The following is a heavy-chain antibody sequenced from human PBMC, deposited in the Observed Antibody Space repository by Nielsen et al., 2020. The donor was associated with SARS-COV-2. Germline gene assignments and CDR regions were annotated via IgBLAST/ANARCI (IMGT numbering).Heavy chain of an antibody. CDR1: GYTLTELS. D-gene: IGHD6-19*01. J-gene: IGHJ6*02. CDR3: ATDRSSGWPYYYYYGMDV. V-gene: IGHV1-24*01. CDR2: FDPEDGET. Sequence: ASVKVSCKVSGYTLTELSMHWVRQAPGKGLEWMGGFDPEDGETIYAQKFQGSVTMTEDTSTDTAYMELSSLRSEDTAVYYCATDRSSGWPYYYYYGMDVWGQGTTVTVSS.